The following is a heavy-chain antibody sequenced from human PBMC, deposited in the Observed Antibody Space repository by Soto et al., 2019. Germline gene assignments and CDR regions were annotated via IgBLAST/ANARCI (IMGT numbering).Heavy chain of an antibody. Sequence: GGSLRLSCAASGFTFDDYAMHWVRQAPGKGLEWVSGISWNSGSIGYADSVKGRFTISRDNAKNSLYLQMNSLRAEDTALYYCAKDWYSSSFDAFDIWGQGTMVTVSS. CDR2: ISWNSGSI. D-gene: IGHD6-6*01. CDR1: GFTFDDYA. V-gene: IGHV3-9*01. CDR3: AKDWYSSSFDAFDI. J-gene: IGHJ3*02.